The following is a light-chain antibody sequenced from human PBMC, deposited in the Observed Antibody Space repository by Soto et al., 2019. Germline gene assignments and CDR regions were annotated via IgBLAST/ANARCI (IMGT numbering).Light chain of an antibody. Sequence: DIQMTQSPSTLSASVGDRVTITCRARQTLSRWLAWYQQKPGKAPKLLIYDASNLESGVPSRFSGSGSGTEFTLTISSLQPDDSATYYCQQCNSPYTFGQGTKVEIK. CDR1: QTLSRW. CDR2: DAS. J-gene: IGKJ2*01. CDR3: QQCNSPYT. V-gene: IGKV1-5*01.